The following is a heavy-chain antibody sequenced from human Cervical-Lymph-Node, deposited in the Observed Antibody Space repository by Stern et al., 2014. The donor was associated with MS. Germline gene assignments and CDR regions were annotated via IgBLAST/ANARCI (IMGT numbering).Heavy chain of an antibody. Sequence: QVQLVESGGGVVQPGRSLRLSCAASGFTLNGYAMHWVRQAPGKGLEWVTVISYDGNNKFYPDSVKGRFTISRDNSRNTLYLQMNSLRPEDTGVYYCARDYYGSRSHYNIDLGAFDLWGQGTTVIVSS. CDR1: GFTLNGYA. CDR2: ISYDGNNK. V-gene: IGHV3-30-3*01. CDR3: ARDYYGSRSHYNIDLGAFDL. D-gene: IGHD3-10*01. J-gene: IGHJ3*01.